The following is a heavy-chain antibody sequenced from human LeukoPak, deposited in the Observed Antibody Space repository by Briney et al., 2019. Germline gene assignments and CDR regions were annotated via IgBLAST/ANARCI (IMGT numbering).Heavy chain of an antibody. V-gene: IGHV1-2*02. D-gene: IGHD1-26*01. J-gene: IGHJ4*02. Sequence: ASVKVSCKASGYTFTGYYMHWVRQAPGQGLEWMGWINPNSGGTNYAQRFQGRVTMTRDTSISTAYMELSRLRSDDTAVYYCARFSRYSGSAYDYWGQGTLVTVSS. CDR1: GYTFTGYY. CDR3: ARFSRYSGSAYDY. CDR2: INPNSGGT.